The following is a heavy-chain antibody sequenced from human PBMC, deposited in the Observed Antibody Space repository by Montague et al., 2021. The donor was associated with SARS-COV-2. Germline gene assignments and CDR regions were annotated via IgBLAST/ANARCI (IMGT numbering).Heavy chain of an antibody. CDR2: FYSSGIT. CDR1: GGSISSSD. CDR3: ARETMTGDAFDV. J-gene: IGHJ3*01. Sequence: SETLPLTCAVSGGSISSSDWGWIRQPPGKGLEWIGFFYSSGITDSNPSFKSRVSISLDTSKNQVSLKLRSVATADTAVYYCARETMTGDAFDVWGQGTMVTVSP. V-gene: IGHV4-59*12. D-gene: IGHD1-14*01.